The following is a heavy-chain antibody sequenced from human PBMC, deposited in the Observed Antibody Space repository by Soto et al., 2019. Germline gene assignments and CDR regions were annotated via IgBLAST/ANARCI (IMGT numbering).Heavy chain of an antibody. D-gene: IGHD3-22*01. Sequence: QVQLVESGGGVVQPGRSLRLSCAASGFTFSSYAMHWVRQAPGKGLEWVAVISYDGSKKNYLDSVKGRFTISRDNSKNTMYLEMNSLRAEDTAVYYCAKDTFYHDSSGYYVFDYWGQGTLVTVSS. J-gene: IGHJ4*02. V-gene: IGHV3-30*04. CDR2: ISYDGSKK. CDR3: AKDTFYHDSSGYYVFDY. CDR1: GFTFSSYA.